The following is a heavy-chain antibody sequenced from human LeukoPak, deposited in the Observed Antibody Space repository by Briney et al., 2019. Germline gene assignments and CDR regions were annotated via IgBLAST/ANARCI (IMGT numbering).Heavy chain of an antibody. Sequence: GGSLRLSCAASGFTFTGFAMNWVHQAPGKGLEWVSGIGGGGTNTDYADSVKGRFTISRDNSKNTLTLQMSSLRADDTAVYFCAKDARGYHRPIDHWGQGILVTVSS. CDR2: IGGGGTNT. CDR1: GFTFTGFA. V-gene: IGHV3-23*01. J-gene: IGHJ4*02. D-gene: IGHD3-22*01. CDR3: AKDARGYHRPIDH.